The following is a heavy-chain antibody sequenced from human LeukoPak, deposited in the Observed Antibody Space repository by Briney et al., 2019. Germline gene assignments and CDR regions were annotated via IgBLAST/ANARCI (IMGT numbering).Heavy chain of an antibody. Sequence: GESLKISCKGSGYSFTSYWIGWVRQMPGKGLECMGIIYPGDSDTRYSPSFQGQVTISADKSTSTAYLQWSSLKASDTAMYYCARPAYSGSYQDAFDIWGQGTMVTVSS. V-gene: IGHV5-51*03. CDR3: ARPAYSGSYQDAFDI. D-gene: IGHD1-26*01. CDR2: IYPGDSDT. CDR1: GYSFTSYW. J-gene: IGHJ3*02.